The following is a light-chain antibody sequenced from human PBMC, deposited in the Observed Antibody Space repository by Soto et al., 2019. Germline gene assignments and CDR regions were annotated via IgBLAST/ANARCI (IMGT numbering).Light chain of an antibody. CDR1: SSNIGSNT. CDR3: AAWDDSLNGQV. V-gene: IGLV1-44*01. CDR2: TND. J-gene: IGLJ1*01. Sequence: QSVLTQPPSASGTPGQRVRISCSGSSSNIGSNTVNWYQQLPGTAPKLLIYTNDQRPSGVPDRFSGSKSGTSASLAISGLQSEDEAYYYCAAWDDSLNGQVFGAGTKLTVL.